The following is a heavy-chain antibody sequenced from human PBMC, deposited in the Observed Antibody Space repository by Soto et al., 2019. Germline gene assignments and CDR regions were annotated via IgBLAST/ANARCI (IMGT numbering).Heavy chain of an antibody. Sequence: PGGSLRLSCAASGFTFSRYWMSWVRQAPGKGLEWVANIKQDGSEKYYVDSVKGRFTISRDNAKNSLYLQMNSLRDEDTAVYYCARGLYYYDSSGYWGYWGQGTLVTVSS. J-gene: IGHJ4*02. D-gene: IGHD3-22*01. CDR3: ARGLYYYDSSGYWGY. CDR1: GFTFSRYW. V-gene: IGHV3-7*02. CDR2: IKQDGSEK.